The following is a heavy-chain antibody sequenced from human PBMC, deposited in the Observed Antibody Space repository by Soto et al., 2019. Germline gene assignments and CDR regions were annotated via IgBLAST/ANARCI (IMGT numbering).Heavy chain of an antibody. Sequence: GPTLVNPTQTLTLTCTFSGFSLSTTGVGVGWIRQPPGKALEWLALIYWDDDKRYNPSLKSRLTITKDTSKNQVVLTMTHMDPVDTATYYCVQSRCGGDCLQSYSSHSYYGLDVWGQGT. CDR1: GFSLSTTGVG. CDR3: VQSRCGGDCLQSYSSHSYYGLDV. D-gene: IGHD2-21*01. V-gene: IGHV2-5*02. J-gene: IGHJ6*02. CDR2: IYWDDDK.